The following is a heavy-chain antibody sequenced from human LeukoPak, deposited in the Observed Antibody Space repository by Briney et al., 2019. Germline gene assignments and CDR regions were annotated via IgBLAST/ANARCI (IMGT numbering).Heavy chain of an antibody. Sequence: GGSLRLSCAASGLTFSSNYMGWVRQAPGKGLEWLSIIYSSGSTYYADSVKDRFTVSRDTPRNTLYLQMNSLGTDDTAVYYCARSLVRGAYDYFDYWGQGTPVTVSS. V-gene: IGHV3-66*01. CDR1: GLTFSSNY. J-gene: IGHJ4*02. D-gene: IGHD5-12*01. CDR2: IYSSGST. CDR3: ARSLVRGAYDYFDY.